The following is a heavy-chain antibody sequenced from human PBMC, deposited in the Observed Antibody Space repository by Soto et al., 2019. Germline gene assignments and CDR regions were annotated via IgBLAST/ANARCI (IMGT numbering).Heavy chain of an antibody. J-gene: IGHJ4*02. CDR2: IYYSGST. V-gene: IGHV4-31*03. CDR1: GGSISSGGYY. CDR3: ASDNCSSTSCYSVF. Sequence: QVQVQESGPGLVKTSQTLSLTCTVSGGSISSGGYYWSWIRQHPGKGLEWIGYIYYSGSTYYNPSLKSRVTISVDTSKNQFSLKLSSVTAADTAVYYCASDNCSSTSCYSVFWGQGTLVTVSS. D-gene: IGHD2-2*01.